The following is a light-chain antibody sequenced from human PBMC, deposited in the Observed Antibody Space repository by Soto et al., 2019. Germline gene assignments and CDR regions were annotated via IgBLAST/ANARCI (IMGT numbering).Light chain of an antibody. CDR1: SSNIGSNY. CDR3: SSYAGSNNLHVL. V-gene: IGLV1-47*01. Sequence: QAVVTQPPSASGTPGQRVTISCSGSSSNIGSNYVYWYQQLPGTAPKLLIYRNNQRPSGVPDRFSGSKSGTSASLAISGLRSEDEADYYCSSYAGSNNLHVLFGGGTQLTVL. J-gene: IGLJ2*01. CDR2: RNN.